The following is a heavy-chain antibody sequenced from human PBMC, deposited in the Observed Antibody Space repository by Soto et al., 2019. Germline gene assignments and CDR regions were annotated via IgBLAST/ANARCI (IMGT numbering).Heavy chain of an antibody. CDR1: GGSISSSRCH. V-gene: IGHV4-39*07. CDR2: IKYSGST. Sequence: PSETLSLTCTVSGGSISSSRCHWGWIRQPPGKGLEWIANIKYSGSTFYNPSLKSRVTLSVDTSKNQFSLKLSSVTAADTAVYYCARERGSVWFGELLSSYYFDYWGQGTLVTVSS. D-gene: IGHD3-10*01. J-gene: IGHJ4*02. CDR3: ARERGSVWFGELLSSYYFDY.